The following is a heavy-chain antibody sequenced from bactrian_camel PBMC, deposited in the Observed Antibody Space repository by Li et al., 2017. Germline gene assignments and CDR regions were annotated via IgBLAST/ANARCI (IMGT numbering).Heavy chain of an antibody. CDR3: AAFGRKQGPSCTVVGGAAQLWHY. CDR1: GFTFDVSD. Sequence: DVQLVESGGGSVQAGESLRLSCTVSGFTFDVSDMGWFRQAPGNECELVSKIKSSSDGSTYYHDSVKGRFTISLDNDKNTLYLQMNDLKPEDTAMYYCAAFGRKQGPSCTVVGGAAQLWHYWGRGTQVTVS. V-gene: IGHV3S66*01. CDR2: IKSSSDGST. J-gene: IGHJ4*01. D-gene: IGHD2*01.